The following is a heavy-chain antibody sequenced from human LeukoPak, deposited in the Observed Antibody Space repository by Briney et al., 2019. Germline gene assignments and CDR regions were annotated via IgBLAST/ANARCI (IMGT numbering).Heavy chain of an antibody. CDR1: GYTFTGYY. Sequence: ASVKVSCKASGYTFTGYYMHWVRQAPGQGLEWIGWINPNSGGTNYAQKFQGRVAMTSDTSISTAYMELGRLRSDDTAVYYCARALLRFLEWSPDYWGQGTLVTVSS. CDR2: INPNSGGT. D-gene: IGHD3-3*01. CDR3: ARALLRFLEWSPDY. J-gene: IGHJ4*02. V-gene: IGHV1-2*02.